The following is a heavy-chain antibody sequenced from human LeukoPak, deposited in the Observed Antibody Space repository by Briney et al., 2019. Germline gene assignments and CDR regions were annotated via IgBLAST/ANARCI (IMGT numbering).Heavy chain of an antibody. J-gene: IGHJ4*02. V-gene: IGHV3-30*02. CDR2: IRYDGSTK. CDR3: AKDRSPYSFDY. CDR1: GFVFSGYG. Sequence: GGSLRLSCAASGFVFSGYGMHWVRQAPGKGLEWVAFIRYDGSTKYYADSVKGRFTISRDNSKNTLYLQMKSLRAEDTAVFYCAKDRSPYSFDYWGQGTLVTVSS.